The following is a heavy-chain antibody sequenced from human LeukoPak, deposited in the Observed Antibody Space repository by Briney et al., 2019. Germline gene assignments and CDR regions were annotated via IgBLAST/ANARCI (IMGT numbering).Heavy chain of an antibody. CDR2: IIPIFGTA. J-gene: IGHJ5*02. CDR3: ARSGGRFGELLYENWFDP. D-gene: IGHD3-10*01. V-gene: IGHV1-69*01. CDR1: GGTFSSYA. Sequence: GSSVKVSCKASGGTFSSYAISWVRQAPGQGLEWMGGIIPIFGTANYAQKFQGRVTITADESTSTAYMELSSLRSEDTAVYYCARSGGRFGELLYENWFDPWGQGTLATVSS.